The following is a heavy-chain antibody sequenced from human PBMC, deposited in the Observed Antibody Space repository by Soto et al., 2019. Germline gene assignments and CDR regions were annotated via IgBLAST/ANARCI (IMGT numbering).Heavy chain of an antibody. CDR1: GDTFNSYA. CDR2: IIPIFGAA. CDR3: ARELRITTAGPRPYDY. V-gene: IGHV1-69*13. D-gene: IGHD6-13*01. J-gene: IGHJ4*02. Sequence: ASVKVSCKASGDTFNSYAVNWVRQAPGQGLEWIGGIIPIFGAANYAQKFQGRVTITADESTSTVYMELRSLRSDDTAVFYCARELRITTAGPRPYDYWGQGTLVTVSS.